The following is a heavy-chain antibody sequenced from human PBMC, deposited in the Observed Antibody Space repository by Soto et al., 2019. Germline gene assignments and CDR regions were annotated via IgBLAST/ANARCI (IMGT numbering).Heavy chain of an antibody. V-gene: IGHV3-23*01. J-gene: IGHJ6*02. CDR2: ISSGGGT. Sequence: EVQLLESGGGLVQPGGSLRLSCAASGFTFSSHVMTWVRQGPGKGLQWVSTISSGGGTYYADSVKGQFTISRDNSRNTLYLQMNSLSAEDTAVYYCARFIVEVGAAGWGRPMDVWGQGTTVTVSS. CDR1: GFTFSSHV. CDR3: ARFIVEVGAAGWGRPMDV. D-gene: IGHD2-15*01.